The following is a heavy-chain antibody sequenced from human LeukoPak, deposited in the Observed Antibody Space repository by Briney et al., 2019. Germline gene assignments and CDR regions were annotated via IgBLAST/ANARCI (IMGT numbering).Heavy chain of an antibody. Sequence: SETLSHTCAVYGGSFSGYYWSWIRQPPGKGLEWIGEINHSGSTNYNPSLKSRVTISVDTSKNQFSLKLSSVTAADTAVYYCARARGAAAPINHWGQGTLVTVSS. CDR2: INHSGST. V-gene: IGHV4-34*01. J-gene: IGHJ5*02. D-gene: IGHD6-13*01. CDR1: GGSFSGYY. CDR3: ARARGAAAPINH.